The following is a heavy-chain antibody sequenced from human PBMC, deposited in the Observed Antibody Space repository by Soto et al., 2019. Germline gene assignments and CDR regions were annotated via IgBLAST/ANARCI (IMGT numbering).Heavy chain of an antibody. CDR2: ISFSGNTI. Sequence: QVQLVESGGGLVKPGGSLRLSCAASGFKFSYYYMSWIRQAPGKGLEWVSYISFSGNTIYYADSVKGRFSISRDNAKNSLDLQMNNLRGEDTAVYYGARGGELCPPTEVWGKGTTVTVSS. J-gene: IGHJ6*03. CDR1: GFKFSYYY. V-gene: IGHV3-11*01. CDR3: ARGGELCPPTEV. D-gene: IGHD1-7*01.